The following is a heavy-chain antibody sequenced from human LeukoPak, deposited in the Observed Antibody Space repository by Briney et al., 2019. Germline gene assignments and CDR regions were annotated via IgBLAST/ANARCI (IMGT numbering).Heavy chain of an antibody. J-gene: IGHJ4*02. D-gene: IGHD6-13*01. CDR3: AKDWSDAAAGILYYFDY. Sequence: TGGSLRLSCAASGFTFSSYSMNWVRQAPGKGLEWVSAISGSGGSTYYADSVKGRFTISRDNSKNTLYLQMNSLRAEDTAVYYCAKDWSDAAAGILYYFDYWGQGTLVTISS. CDR1: GFTFSSYS. V-gene: IGHV3-23*01. CDR2: ISGSGGST.